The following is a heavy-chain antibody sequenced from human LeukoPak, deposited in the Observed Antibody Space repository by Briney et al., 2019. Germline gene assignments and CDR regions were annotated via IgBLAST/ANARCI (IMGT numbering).Heavy chain of an antibody. D-gene: IGHD5-12*01. CDR3: ARGGSQGNWFDP. CDR1: GFTFSSYW. J-gene: IGHJ5*02. CDR2: INDDGSTT. Sequence: GGSLRLSCAASGFTFSSYWMHWVRHAPGKGLVWVSRINDDGSTTNYADSVKGRFTISRDNAKNTLYLQMNSLRAEDTAVYYCARGGSQGNWFDPSGQGTLVTVST. V-gene: IGHV3-74*01.